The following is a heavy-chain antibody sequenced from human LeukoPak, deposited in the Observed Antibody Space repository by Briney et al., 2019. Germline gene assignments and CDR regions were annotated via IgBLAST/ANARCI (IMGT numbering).Heavy chain of an antibody. J-gene: IGHJ6*02. CDR2: IHHSGTT. Sequence: PSETLSLTCSVSGLSINTGYYWGWIRQSPGKGLELIGYIHHSGTTYYNPSLQSRVTISVDLSKNQFSLRLTSMTAADTAVYYCARDGGYSGYVQLPPYYYLTNYGMDVWGQGTTVTVSS. D-gene: IGHD5-12*01. V-gene: IGHV4-38-2*02. CDR1: GLSINTGYY. CDR3: ARDGGYSGYVQLPPYYYLTNYGMDV.